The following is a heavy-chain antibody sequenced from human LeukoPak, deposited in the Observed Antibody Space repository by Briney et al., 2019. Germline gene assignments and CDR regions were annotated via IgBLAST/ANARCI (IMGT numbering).Heavy chain of an antibody. V-gene: IGHV3-30-3*01. D-gene: IGHD3-22*01. Sequence: GGSLRLSCAASGFTFSSYAMHWVRQAPGKGLEWVAVISYDGSNKYYADSVKGRFTISRDNSKNTLYLQMNSLRAEDTAVYYCARDLGYSSGYYRESKSFDYWGQGTLVTVSS. CDR2: ISYDGSNK. J-gene: IGHJ4*02. CDR3: ARDLGYSSGYYRESKSFDY. CDR1: GFTFSSYA.